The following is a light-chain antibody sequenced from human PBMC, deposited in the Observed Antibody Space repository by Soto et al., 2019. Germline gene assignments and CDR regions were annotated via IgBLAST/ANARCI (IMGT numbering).Light chain of an antibody. Sequence: IQMTLSPSSLSAFAGGGGQITCRASQSISSNLNWYQQKPGKAPKLLIYAASSMESGVPSRFSGSGSGTDFTLTISSLQPEDFATYYCQQNYSTPLTFGGGTKVDIK. CDR2: AAS. CDR3: QQNYSTPLT. V-gene: IGKV1-39*01. CDR1: QSISSN. J-gene: IGKJ4*01.